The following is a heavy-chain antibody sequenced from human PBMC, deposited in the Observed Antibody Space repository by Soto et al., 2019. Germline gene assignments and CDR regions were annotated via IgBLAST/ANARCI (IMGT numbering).Heavy chain of an antibody. Sequence: GGSLRLSCAASGFTFSSYGMHWVRQAPGKGLEWVAVIWYDGSNKYYADSVKGRFTISRDNSKNTLYLQMNSLRAEDTAVYYCARDGDLMRLKLAPSNFDYWGQGTLVTVSS. CDR3: ARDGDLMRLKLAPSNFDY. V-gene: IGHV3-33*01. J-gene: IGHJ4*02. D-gene: IGHD2-21*01. CDR2: IWYDGSNK. CDR1: GFTFSSYG.